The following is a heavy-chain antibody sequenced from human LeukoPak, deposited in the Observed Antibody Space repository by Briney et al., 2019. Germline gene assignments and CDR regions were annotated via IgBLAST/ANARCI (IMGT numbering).Heavy chain of an antibody. CDR1: GGSFSGYY. V-gene: IGHV4-34*01. J-gene: IGHJ5*02. D-gene: IGHD2-2*01. CDR3: ARQLFGFDP. Sequence: SETLSLTCAVYGGSFSGYYWSWIRQPPGKGLEWIGSIYYSGSTYYNPSLKSRVTISVDTSKNQFSLKLSSVTAADTAVYYCARQLFGFDPWGQGTLVTVSS. CDR2: IYYSGST.